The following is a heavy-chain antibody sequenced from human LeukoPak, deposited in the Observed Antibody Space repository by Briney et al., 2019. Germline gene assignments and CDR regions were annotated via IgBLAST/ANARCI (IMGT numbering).Heavy chain of an antibody. CDR1: GYTFTGYY. J-gene: IGHJ4*02. D-gene: IGHD6-13*01. CDR3: ARAAAVRWANPNDMGY. V-gene: IGHV1-2*02. CDR2: INPNSGGT. Sequence: ASVKVSCKASGYTFTGYYMHWVRQAPGQGLAWMGWINPNSGGTNYAQKFQGRVTMTRDASISTAYMELSRLRSDDTAVYYCARAAAVRWANPNDMGYWGQGTLVTVSS.